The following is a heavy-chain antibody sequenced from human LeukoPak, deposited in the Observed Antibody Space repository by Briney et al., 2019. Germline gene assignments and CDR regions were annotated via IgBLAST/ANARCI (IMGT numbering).Heavy chain of an antibody. CDR3: ARLIVGATRYYYGMDV. D-gene: IGHD1-26*01. Sequence: SETLSLTCTVSGGSISSYYWSWIRQPAGKGLEWIGRIYTSGSTNYNPSLKSRVTMSVDTSKNQFSLKLSSVTAADTAVCYCARLIVGATRYYYGMDVWGQGTTVTASS. V-gene: IGHV4-4*07. CDR1: GGSISSYY. J-gene: IGHJ6*02. CDR2: IYTSGST.